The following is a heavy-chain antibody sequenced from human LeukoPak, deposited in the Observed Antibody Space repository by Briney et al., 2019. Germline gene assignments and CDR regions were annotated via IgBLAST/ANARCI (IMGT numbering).Heavy chain of an antibody. Sequence: GGSLRLSCAASGFTFSSYWMSWVRQAPGKGLEWVANIKQDGSVKYYVDSVKGRFTISRDNAKNSLYLQMNSLRAEDTAVYYCSRERVSNVRGFNYYFVYWGQGTLVTVSS. CDR1: GFTFSSYW. D-gene: IGHD3-10*02. CDR2: IKQDGSVK. V-gene: IGHV3-7*05. CDR3: SRERVSNVRGFNYYFVY. J-gene: IGHJ4*02.